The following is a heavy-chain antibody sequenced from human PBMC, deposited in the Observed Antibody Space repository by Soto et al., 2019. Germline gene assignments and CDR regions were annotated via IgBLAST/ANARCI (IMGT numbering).Heavy chain of an antibody. V-gene: IGHV4-59*08. D-gene: IGHD3-22*01. CDR2: IYYSGST. CDR3: ARHYYYDSSGYYWNWFDP. J-gene: IGHJ5*02. CDR1: GGSISSYY. Sequence: SETLSLTCTVSGGSISSYYWSWIRQPPGKGLEWIGYIYYSGSTNYNPSLKSRVTISVDTSKNQFSLKLSSVTAADTAVYYCARHYYYDSSGYYWNWFDPWGQGTLVTVSS.